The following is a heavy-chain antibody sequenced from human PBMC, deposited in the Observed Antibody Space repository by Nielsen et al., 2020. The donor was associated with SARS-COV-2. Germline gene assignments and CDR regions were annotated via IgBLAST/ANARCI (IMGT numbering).Heavy chain of an antibody. CDR3: ARASPQGEFDY. V-gene: IGHV4-34*01. CDR2: INHSGST. Sequence: WIRQPPGKGLEWIGEINHSGSTNYNPPLKSQVTISVDTSKNQLSLKLSSVTAADTAVYYCARASPQGEFDYWGQGTLVTVSS. J-gene: IGHJ4*02.